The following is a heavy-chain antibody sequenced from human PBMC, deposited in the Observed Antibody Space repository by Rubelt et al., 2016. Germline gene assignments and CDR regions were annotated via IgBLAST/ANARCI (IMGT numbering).Heavy chain of an antibody. CDR3: AKTDRIDCSGGSCPFDY. CDR2: ISRDGSEK. D-gene: IGHD2-15*01. J-gene: IGHJ4*02. Sequence: YGMHWVRQAPGKGLEWVALISRDGSEKYYADSVKGRFTISRDNSKNTLYLDMNSLRAEDTAVYYCAKTDRIDCSGGSCPFDYWGQGTLVTVSS. V-gene: IGHV3-33*05. CDR1: YG.